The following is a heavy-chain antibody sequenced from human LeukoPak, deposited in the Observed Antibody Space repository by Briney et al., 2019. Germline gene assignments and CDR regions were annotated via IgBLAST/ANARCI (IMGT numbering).Heavy chain of an antibody. CDR1: GFTFSSYG. CDR2: IWYDGSNK. J-gene: IGHJ4*02. CDR3: AGELTGDSPGY. Sequence: GGSLRLSCAASGFTFSSYGMHWVRQAPGKGLEWVAVIWYDGSNKYYADSVKGRFTISRDNSKNTLYLQMNSLRAEDTAVYYCAGELTGDSPGYWGQGTLVTVSS. D-gene: IGHD7-27*01. V-gene: IGHV3-33*01.